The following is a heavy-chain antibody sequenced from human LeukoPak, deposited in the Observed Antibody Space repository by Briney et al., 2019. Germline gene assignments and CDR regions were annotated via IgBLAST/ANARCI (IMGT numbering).Heavy chain of an antibody. CDR2: IYYSGST. D-gene: IGHD3-3*01. Sequence: SETLSLTCTVSGGSISSYYWSWIRQPPGKGLEWIGYIYYSGSTNYNPSLKSRVTISVDTSKNQFSLKLSSVTAADTAVYYCARGSTIFGVVIVPHAYGMDVWGQGTTVTISS. J-gene: IGHJ6*02. V-gene: IGHV4-59*12. CDR1: GGSISSYY. CDR3: ARGSTIFGVVIVPHAYGMDV.